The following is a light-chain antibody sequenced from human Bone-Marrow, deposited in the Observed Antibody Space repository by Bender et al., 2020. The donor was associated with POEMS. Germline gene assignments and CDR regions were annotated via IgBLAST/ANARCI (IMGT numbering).Light chain of an antibody. CDR3: QVWDRGSVHPV. J-gene: IGLJ7*01. CDR2: DDH. Sequence: SYVLTQPPSLAVAPGQTATLTCGGDNIGSKTAHWYQQKPGQAPIMVIYDDHYRPSGIAARFSGSNSGDTATLTISRVEAGDEADYYCQVWDRGSVHPVFGGGTQLTVL. CDR1: NIGSKT. V-gene: IGLV3-21*02.